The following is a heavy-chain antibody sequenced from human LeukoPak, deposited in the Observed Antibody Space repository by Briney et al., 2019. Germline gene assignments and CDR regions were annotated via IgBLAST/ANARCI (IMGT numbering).Heavy chain of an antibody. CDR1: RFTFSSHE. CDR3: AREVKTASGSWWFDA. Sequence: GGSLRLSCAPFRFTFSSHEVNCVREALGKGLEWVSYICGRGNVIYYEDSVKGRFSICRDNDKDSLYLQMDSLRAEDTAVYYCAREVKTASGSWWFDAWGQGTLVTVSS. J-gene: IGHJ5*02. D-gene: IGHD6-13*01. V-gene: IGHV3-48*03. CDR2: ICGRGNVI.